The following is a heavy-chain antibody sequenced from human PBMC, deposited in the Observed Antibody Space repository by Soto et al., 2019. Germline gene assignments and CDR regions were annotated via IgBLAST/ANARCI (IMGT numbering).Heavy chain of an antibody. Sequence: GGSLRLSCAASGFTFSSYAMSWVRQAPGKGLEWVSAISGSGGSTYYADSVKGRFTISRDNSKNTLYLQMNSLRAEDTAVYYCAGDIVVVPAASFDYWGQGTLVTVSS. D-gene: IGHD2-2*01. CDR3: AGDIVVVPAASFDY. V-gene: IGHV3-23*01. CDR1: GFTFSSYA. J-gene: IGHJ4*02. CDR2: ISGSGGST.